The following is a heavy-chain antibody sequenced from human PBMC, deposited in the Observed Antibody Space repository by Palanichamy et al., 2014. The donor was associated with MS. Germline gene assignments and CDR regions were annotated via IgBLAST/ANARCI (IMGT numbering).Heavy chain of an antibody. D-gene: IGHD3-16*02. J-gene: IGHJ4*02. CDR1: GFTFSSYA. V-gene: IGHV3-23*01. CDR2: ISGSSSST. Sequence: EVQLLESGGGLVQPGGSLRLSCAASGFTFSSYAMGWVRQAPGKGLEWVSAISGSSSSTYYADSVKGRSTISRDNSKNTLYLQMNSLRAEDTAVYYCAKIGYDYVWGSYRHFDYWGQGTLVTVSS. CDR3: AKIGYDYVWGSYRHFDY.